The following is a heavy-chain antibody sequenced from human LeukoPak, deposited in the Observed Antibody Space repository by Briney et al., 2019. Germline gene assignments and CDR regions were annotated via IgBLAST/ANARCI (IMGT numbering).Heavy chain of an antibody. Sequence: SETLSLTCTVSGVSISSYYWSWIRQPPGKGLEWIGYIYYSESTNYNPSLKSGVTISVDTSKNQFSLKLSSVTAADTAVYYCARDLAVAGSFDYWGQGTLVTVSS. J-gene: IGHJ4*02. V-gene: IGHV4-59*01. CDR2: IYYSEST. CDR3: ARDLAVAGSFDY. CDR1: GVSISSYY. D-gene: IGHD6-19*01.